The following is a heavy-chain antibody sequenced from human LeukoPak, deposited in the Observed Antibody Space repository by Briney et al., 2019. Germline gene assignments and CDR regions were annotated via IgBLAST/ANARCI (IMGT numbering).Heavy chain of an antibody. J-gene: IGHJ5*02. Sequence: ASVKVSCKASGGTFGSYTISWVRQAPGQGLEWMGRIIPILGIANYAQKFQGRVTITADKSTSTAYMELSSLRSEDTAVYYCAREGEDIVVVPAASVWFDPWGQGTLVTVSS. D-gene: IGHD2-2*01. V-gene: IGHV1-69*04. CDR2: IIPILGIA. CDR3: AREGEDIVVVPAASVWFDP. CDR1: GGTFGSYT.